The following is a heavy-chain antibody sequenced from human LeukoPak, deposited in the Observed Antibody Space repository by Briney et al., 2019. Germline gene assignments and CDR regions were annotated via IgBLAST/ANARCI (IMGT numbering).Heavy chain of an antibody. D-gene: IGHD4-11*01. CDR3: TRGDPSGYSNA. CDR2: TYFRSKWYH. CDR1: GDRVSSTSSS. J-gene: IGHJ5*02. Sequence: SQTLSLTCVISGDRVSSTSSSWNWIRQSPSRGLEWLGRTYFRSKWYHNYAVSVESRITINPDTSKNQFSLQLDFVTREDTAMYYSTRGDPSGYSNAWGQGTLVTVSS. V-gene: IGHV6-1*01.